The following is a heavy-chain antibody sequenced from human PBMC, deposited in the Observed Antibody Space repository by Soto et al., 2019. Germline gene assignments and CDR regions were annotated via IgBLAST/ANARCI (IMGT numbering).Heavy chain of an antibody. CDR1: GGSISSYY. J-gene: IGHJ4*02. CDR2: IYNSGST. V-gene: IGHV4-59*01. Sequence: SETLSLTCTVSGGSISSYYWSWIRQPPGKGLEWIGYIYNSGSTDYNPSLKSRVTISVGTSKNQFSLKLNSVPAADTAVYYCARALLRVAASNYFDPWGQGTLVTVSS. D-gene: IGHD2-15*01. CDR3: ARALLRVAASNYFDP.